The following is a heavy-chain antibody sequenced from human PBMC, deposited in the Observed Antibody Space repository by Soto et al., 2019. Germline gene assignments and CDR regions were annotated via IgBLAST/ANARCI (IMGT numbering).Heavy chain of an antibody. Sequence: GSLRLSCSASGFTFSSYAMHWVRQAPGKGLEYVSAISSNGGSTYHADSVKGRFTISRDNSKNTLYLQMSSLRAEDTAVYYCVKDSQTGDYYFDYWGQGTLVTVSS. V-gene: IGHV3-64D*06. D-gene: IGHD7-27*01. CDR2: ISSNGGST. CDR1: GFTFSSYA. CDR3: VKDSQTGDYYFDY. J-gene: IGHJ4*02.